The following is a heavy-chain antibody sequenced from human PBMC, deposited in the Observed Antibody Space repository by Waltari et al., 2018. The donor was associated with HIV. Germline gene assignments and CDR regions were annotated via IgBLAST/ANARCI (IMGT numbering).Heavy chain of an antibody. Sequence: EVQLVESGGGLVKPGGSLRLSCAASGFTFSNAWMSWVRQAPGKGLEWVDRIKSKSDGGTTYAAPVKGRFIISRNDSKNMLYLQMKSLKTEDTAVYYCRTSSDYGDPPVDYWSQGTLVTVSS. CDR2: IKSKSDGGTT. CDR1: GFTFSNAW. D-gene: IGHD4-17*01. J-gene: IGHJ4*02. CDR3: RTSSDYGDPPVDY. V-gene: IGHV3-15*01.